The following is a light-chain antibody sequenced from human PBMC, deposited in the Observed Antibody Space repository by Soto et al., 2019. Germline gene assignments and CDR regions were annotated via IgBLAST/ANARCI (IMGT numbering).Light chain of an antibody. J-gene: IGKJ1*01. Sequence: EIVLTQSQGKVSLSPCDRATLSCRSSQSVSSNYLAWYQQKPGQAPRLLIYGASSRATGIPDRFSGSGSGTDSTLTIRRLEPEDFAVYYCQQYGSSYPWTFGQGTKVDIK. V-gene: IGKV3-20*01. CDR3: QQYGSSYPWT. CDR1: QSVSSNY. CDR2: GAS.